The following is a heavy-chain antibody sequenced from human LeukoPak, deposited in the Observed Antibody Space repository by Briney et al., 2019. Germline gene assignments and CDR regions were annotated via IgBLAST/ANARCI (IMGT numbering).Heavy chain of an antibody. CDR3: ARALYYYYGMDV. J-gene: IGHJ6*02. CDR1: GGSISSYY. CDR2: IYYSGST. Sequence: SETLSLTCTVSGGSISSYYWSWIRQPPGKGLEWIGYIYYSGSTNYSPSLKSRVTISVDTSKNQFSLKLSSVTAADTAVYYCARALYYYYGMDVWGQGTTVTVSS. V-gene: IGHV4-59*08.